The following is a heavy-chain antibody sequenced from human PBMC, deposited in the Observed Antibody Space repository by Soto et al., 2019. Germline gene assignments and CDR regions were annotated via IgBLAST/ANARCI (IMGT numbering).Heavy chain of an antibody. CDR1: GFTFSSYS. J-gene: IGHJ4*02. CDR2: ISSSSSTI. D-gene: IGHD3-3*01. V-gene: IGHV3-48*01. Sequence: EVQLVESGGGLVQPGGSLRLSCAASGFTFSSYSMNWVRQAPGKGLEWVSYISSSSSTIYYADSVKGRFTISRDNAKNSLYLQMNSLRAEDTAVYYCARDPYEYDFWSGSKPDWGQGTLVTVSS. CDR3: ARDPYEYDFWSGSKPD.